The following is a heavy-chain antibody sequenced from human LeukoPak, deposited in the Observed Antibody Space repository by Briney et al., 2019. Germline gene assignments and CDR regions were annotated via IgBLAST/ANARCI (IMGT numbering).Heavy chain of an antibody. CDR2: ISAYNANT. J-gene: IGHJ4*02. CDR1: GYTFTSYG. Sequence: ASVKVSCKASGYTFTSYGISWVRQAPGQGLEWMGWISAYNANTKYAQKLQGRVSMTTDTSTSTAYMEPRSLRSDDTAVYYCARGPYCSGGSCYSQYFDYWGQGTLVTVSS. D-gene: IGHD2-15*01. CDR3: ARGPYCSGGSCYSQYFDY. V-gene: IGHV1-18*01.